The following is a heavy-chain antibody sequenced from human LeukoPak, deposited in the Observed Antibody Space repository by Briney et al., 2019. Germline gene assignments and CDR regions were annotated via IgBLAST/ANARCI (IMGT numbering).Heavy chain of an antibody. D-gene: IGHD3-22*01. CDR2: IYSGGNT. V-gene: IGHV3-53*01. CDR3: ARADYYDSSGYNDY. CDR1: GFTVSSNY. Sequence: GGSLRLSCAASGFTVSSNYMSWVRQAPGKGLEWVSVIYSGGNTYYADSVKGRFTISRDNSKNTLYLQMTSLRAEDTAVYYCARADYYDSSGYNDYWGQGTPVTVSS. J-gene: IGHJ4*02.